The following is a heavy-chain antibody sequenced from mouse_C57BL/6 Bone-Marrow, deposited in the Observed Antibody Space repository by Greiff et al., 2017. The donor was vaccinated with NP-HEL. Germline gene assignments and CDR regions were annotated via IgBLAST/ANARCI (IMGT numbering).Heavy chain of an antibody. CDR2: ISNGGGST. V-gene: IGHV5-12*01. CDR1: GFTFSDYY. D-gene: IGHD1-1*01. Sequence: EVKLMESGGGLVQPGGSLKLSCAASGFTFSDYYMYWVRQTPEKRLEWVAYISNGGGSTYYPDTVKGRFTISRDNAKNTLYLQMSRLKSEDTAMYYCARNYYGSHYYAMDYWGQGTSVTVSS. J-gene: IGHJ4*01. CDR3: ARNYYGSHYYAMDY.